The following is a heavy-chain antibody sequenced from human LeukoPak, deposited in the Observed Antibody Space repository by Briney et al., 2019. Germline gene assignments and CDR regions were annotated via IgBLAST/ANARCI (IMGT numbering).Heavy chain of an antibody. CDR2: INTNTGNP. D-gene: IGHD3-9*01. CDR1: GYTFTSYA. J-gene: IGHJ6*02. V-gene: IGHV7-4-1*02. CDR3: ASETYYDILTGPDYYYGMDV. Sequence: ASVKVPCKASGYTFTSYAMNWVRQAPGQGLEWMGWINTNTGNPTYAQGFTGRFVFSLDTSVSTAYLQISSLKAEDTAVYYCASETYYDILTGPDYYYGMDVWGQGTTVTVSS.